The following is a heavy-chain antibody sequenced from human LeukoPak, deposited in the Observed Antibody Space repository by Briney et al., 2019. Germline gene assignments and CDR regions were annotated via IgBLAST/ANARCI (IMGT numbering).Heavy chain of an antibody. CDR1: GFTFSDYY. CDR2: ISSSGSTI. CDR3: ARVTSGYSYGAYYYYMDV. D-gene: IGHD5-18*01. J-gene: IGHJ6*03. Sequence: GGSLRPSCAASGFTFSDYYMSWIRQAPGKGLEWVSYISSSGSTIYYADSVKGRFTISRDNAKNSLYLQMNSLRAEDTAVYYCARVTSGYSYGAYYYYMDVWGKGTTVTVSS. V-gene: IGHV3-11*04.